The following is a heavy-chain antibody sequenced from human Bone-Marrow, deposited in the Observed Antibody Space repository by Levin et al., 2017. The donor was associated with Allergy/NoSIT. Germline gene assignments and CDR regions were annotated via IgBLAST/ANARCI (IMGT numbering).Heavy chain of an antibody. J-gene: IGHJ4*02. CDR2: IWYDGSNK. CDR1: GFTFSSYG. CDR3: ARAKRYCSSTSCYAHYFDY. Sequence: GESLKISCAASGFTFSSYGMHWVRQAPGKGLEWVAVIWYDGSNKYYADSVKGRFTISRDNSKNTLYLQMNSLRAEDTAVYYCARAKRYCSSTSCYAHYFDYWGQETLVTVSS. D-gene: IGHD2-2*01. V-gene: IGHV3-33*01.